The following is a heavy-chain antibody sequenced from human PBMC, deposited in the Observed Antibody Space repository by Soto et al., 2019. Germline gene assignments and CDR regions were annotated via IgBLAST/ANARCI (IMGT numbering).Heavy chain of an antibody. CDR2: ISGSGGST. CDR1: GFTFSSYA. Sequence: GGSLRLSCAASGFTFSSYAMSWVRQAPGKGLEWVSAISGSGGSTYYADSVKGRFTISRDNSKNTLYLQMNSLRAEDTAVYYCAKPLADIVVVVELYYFDYWGQGTLVTVSS. CDR3: AKPLADIVVVVELYYFDY. J-gene: IGHJ4*02. V-gene: IGHV3-23*01. D-gene: IGHD2-15*01.